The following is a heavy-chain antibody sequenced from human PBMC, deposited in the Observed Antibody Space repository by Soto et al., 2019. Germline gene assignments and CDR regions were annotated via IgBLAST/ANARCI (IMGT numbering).Heavy chain of an antibody. D-gene: IGHD3-22*01. CDR1: VGTFSSYA. J-gene: IGHJ5*02. Sequence: SVKVSCKASVGTFSSYAITWVRRAPGQGLEWMGGIIPIFGTANYAQKFQGRVTITADESTSTAYMELSSLRSEDTAVYYCARDRGPSSGYYPYWFDPWGQGTLVTVSS. CDR2: IIPIFGTA. CDR3: ARDRGPSSGYYPYWFDP. V-gene: IGHV1-69*13.